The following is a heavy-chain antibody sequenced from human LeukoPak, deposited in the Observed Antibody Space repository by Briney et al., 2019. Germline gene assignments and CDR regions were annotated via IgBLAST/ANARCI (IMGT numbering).Heavy chain of an antibody. J-gene: IGHJ5*02. CDR2: ISAYNGNT. V-gene: IGHV1-18*01. Sequence: ASVKVSCKASGYTFTSYGISWVRQAPGQGLEWMGWISAYNGNTNYAQKLQGRVTMTTDTSTSTAYMELRSLRSDDTAVYYCARGYDRVVPAAIRGWFDPWGQGTLVTVSS. D-gene: IGHD2-2*02. CDR3: ARGYDRVVPAAIRGWFDP. CDR1: GYTFTSYG.